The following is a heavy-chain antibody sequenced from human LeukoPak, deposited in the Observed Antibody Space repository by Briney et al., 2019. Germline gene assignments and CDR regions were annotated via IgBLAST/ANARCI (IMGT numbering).Heavy chain of an antibody. Sequence: SETLSLTCTVSGGSISSYYWSWIRQPPGKGLEWIGYIYYTGSTNYNPSLKSRVTISVDTSKNQFSLKLSSVTAADTAVYYCARGGGYLYFDYWGQGTLVAVSS. J-gene: IGHJ4*02. V-gene: IGHV4-59*01. CDR2: IYYTGST. CDR3: ARGGGYLYFDY. CDR1: GGSISSYY. D-gene: IGHD3-16*01.